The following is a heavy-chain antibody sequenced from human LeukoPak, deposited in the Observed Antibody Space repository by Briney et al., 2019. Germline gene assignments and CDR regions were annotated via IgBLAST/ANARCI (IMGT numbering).Heavy chain of an antibody. CDR2: FYYGGST. CDR3: AGQGSPAMRDDFAS. D-gene: IGHD3-3*01. CDR1: GGSISSSGGY. V-gene: IGHV4-39*01. Sequence: PSETLSLTCRASGGSISSSGGYWGWIRQPPGKGLEGIGSFYYGGSTYYNPSLKSRVTISVYASNNRFSLAFYSVTAADTAVYFCAGQGSPAMRDDFASWGQGNLVTVSS. J-gene: IGHJ5*02.